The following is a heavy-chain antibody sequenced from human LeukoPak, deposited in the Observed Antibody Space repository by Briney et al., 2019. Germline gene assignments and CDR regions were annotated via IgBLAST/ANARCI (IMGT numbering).Heavy chain of an antibody. V-gene: IGHV4-30-4*01. Sequence: SETLSLTCTVSGGSISSGDYYWSWIRQPPGKGLEWIAYMYYSGSTYYNPSLKSRVTMSADTSKNQLSLKLSSVTAADTAVYYCARYHPYYYGSGSPPRAFDIWGQGTMVTVSS. CDR1: GGSISSGDYY. D-gene: IGHD3-10*01. J-gene: IGHJ3*02. CDR3: ARYHPYYYGSGSPPRAFDI. CDR2: MYYSGST.